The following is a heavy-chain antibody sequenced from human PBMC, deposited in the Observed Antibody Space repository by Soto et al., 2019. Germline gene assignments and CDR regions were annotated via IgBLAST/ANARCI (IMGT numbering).Heavy chain of an antibody. V-gene: IGHV5-51*01. D-gene: IGHD2-15*01. Sequence: GESLKISCKGSGYSFTSDWIGWVRQMPGKGLEWMGIIYPGDSDTRYSPSFQGQVTISRDNAKNSLYLQMNSLRAEDTAVYYCARDRGYDAHDYYYNAMDVWGQGTMVTVSS. CDR1: GYSFTSDW. CDR3: ARDRGYDAHDYYYNAMDV. J-gene: IGHJ6*02. CDR2: IYPGDSDT.